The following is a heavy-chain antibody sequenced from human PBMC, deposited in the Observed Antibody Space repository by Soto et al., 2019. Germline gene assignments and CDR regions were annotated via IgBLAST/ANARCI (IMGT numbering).Heavy chain of an antibody. V-gene: IGHV4-34*01. D-gene: IGHD2-15*01. CDR2: INHSGST. CDR1: GGSFSGYY. CDR3: ARVKLLLFSSPYYFDY. Sequence: SETLSLTCAVYGGSFSGYYWSWIRQPPGKGLEWIGEINHSGSTNYNPSLKSRVTISVDTSKNQFSLKLSSVTAADTAVYYCARVKLLLFSSPYYFDYWGQGTLVTVSS. J-gene: IGHJ4*02.